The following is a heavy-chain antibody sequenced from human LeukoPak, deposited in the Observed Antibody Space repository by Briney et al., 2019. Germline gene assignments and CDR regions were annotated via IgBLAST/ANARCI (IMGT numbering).Heavy chain of an antibody. CDR2: ISSSSSYI. CDR1: GFTFSSYS. Sequence: GGSLRLSCAASGFTFSSYSMNWVRQAPGKGLEWVSSISSSSSYIYYADSVKGRFTISRDNAKNSLYLQMNSLRAEDTAVYYCAREDGGYYYGSGSYSDYWGQGTLVTVSS. CDR3: AREDGGYYYGSGSYSDY. J-gene: IGHJ4*02. D-gene: IGHD3-10*01. V-gene: IGHV3-21*01.